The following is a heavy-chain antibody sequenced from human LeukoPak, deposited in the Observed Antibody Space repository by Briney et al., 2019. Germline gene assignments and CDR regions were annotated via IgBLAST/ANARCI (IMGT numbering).Heavy chain of an antibody. Sequence: PSETLSLTCAVYGGSFSGYYWGWIRQPPGKGLEWMGEINHSGSTNYNPSLKSRVTISVDTSKNQFSLKLSSVTAADTAVYYCAGHRRRGSGSYSVYWGQGTLVTVSS. V-gene: IGHV4-34*01. CDR2: INHSGST. J-gene: IGHJ4*02. CDR1: GGSFSGYY. D-gene: IGHD3-10*01. CDR3: AGHRRRGSGSYSVY.